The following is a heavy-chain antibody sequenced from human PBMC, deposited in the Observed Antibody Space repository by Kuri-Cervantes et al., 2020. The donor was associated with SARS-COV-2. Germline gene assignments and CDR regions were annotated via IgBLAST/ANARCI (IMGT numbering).Heavy chain of an antibody. Sequence: GESLKISCAASGFTFSSYAMHWVRQAPGKGLEWVAVISYGGSNKYYADSVKGRFTISRDNAKNMLFLQMNSLRAEDTAVYYCVRDGDHWNFDYWGQRTLVTVSS. V-gene: IGHV3-30-3*01. CDR2: ISYGGSNK. CDR1: GFTFSSYA. D-gene: IGHD1-1*01. J-gene: IGHJ4*02. CDR3: VRDGDHWNFDY.